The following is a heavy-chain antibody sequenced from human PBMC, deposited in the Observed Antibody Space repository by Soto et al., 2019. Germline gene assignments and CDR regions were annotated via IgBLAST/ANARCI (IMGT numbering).Heavy chain of an antibody. Sequence: EVQLVESGGGLVKPGGSLRLSCAASVFTFSNAWRNWVRQAQGKGLEWVGGIKSKTDGGTTDYAAPVKGRFTISRDDSKNTLYLQMNSLKTEDTAVYYCTTDLAYCSGGSCYRGDYWGQGTLVTVSS. CDR3: TTDLAYCSGGSCYRGDY. D-gene: IGHD2-15*01. CDR2: IKSKTDGGTT. J-gene: IGHJ4*02. CDR1: VFTFSNAW. V-gene: IGHV3-15*07.